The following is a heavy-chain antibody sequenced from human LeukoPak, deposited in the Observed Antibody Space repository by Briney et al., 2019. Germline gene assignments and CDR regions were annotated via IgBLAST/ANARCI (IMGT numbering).Heavy chain of an antibody. CDR2: IKQDGSEK. J-gene: IGHJ4*02. V-gene: IGHV3-7*03. D-gene: IGHD6-13*01. CDR3: VRRGQQLNY. Sequence: GGSLRLSCAASGSTFTSYWMNWVRQAPGKGLEWVANIKQDGSEKNYVDSVKGRFTISRDNAKNSLYLQMNSLRAEDTAVYYCVRRGQQLNYWGQGTLVTVSS. CDR1: GSTFTSYW.